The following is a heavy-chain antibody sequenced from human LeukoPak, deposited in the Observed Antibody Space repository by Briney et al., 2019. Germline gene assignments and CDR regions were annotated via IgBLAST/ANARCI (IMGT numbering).Heavy chain of an antibody. Sequence: ASVKVSCKASGYTFSDQHILWVRQAPGQGLEWMGWIHPNGHDTKYAQRFQGRMTMTTDTSISTAYMELNRVTSDDTAVYYCSGHYGPGPVWGQGTLITASS. CDR3: SGHYGPGPV. CDR2: IHPNGHDT. J-gene: IGHJ4*02. D-gene: IGHD3-10*01. CDR1: GYTFSDQH. V-gene: IGHV1-2*02.